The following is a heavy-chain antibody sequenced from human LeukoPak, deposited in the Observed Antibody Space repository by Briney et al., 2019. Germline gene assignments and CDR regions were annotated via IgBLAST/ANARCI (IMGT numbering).Heavy chain of an antibody. D-gene: IGHD6-19*01. CDR2: IYYSGST. CDR3: ARGPEQWLGPFPFDY. J-gene: IGHJ4*02. Sequence: PSETLSLTCTVSGGSISSSSYYWGWIRQPPGKGLEWIGSIYYSGSTYYNPSLKSRVTISADTSKNQFSLKLSSVTAADTAVYYCARGPEQWLGPFPFDYWGQGTLVTVSS. V-gene: IGHV4-39*07. CDR1: GGSISSSSYY.